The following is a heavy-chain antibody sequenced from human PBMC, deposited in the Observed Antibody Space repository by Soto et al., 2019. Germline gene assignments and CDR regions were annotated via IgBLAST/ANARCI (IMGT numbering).Heavy chain of an antibody. CDR3: LTCYFDSSGPNWFDP. V-gene: IGHV3-23*01. D-gene: IGHD3-22*01. CDR1: GFTFSNYA. CDR2: ISGSGGST. J-gene: IGHJ5*02. Sequence: PVGSLRLSCAASGFTFSNYAMTWVRQAPGKGLEWVSTISGSGGSTYYADSVKGRFTISRDNSKNTLYLQMNSLRAGDTAVYYCLTCYFDSSGPNWFDPWGQGTLVTVSS.